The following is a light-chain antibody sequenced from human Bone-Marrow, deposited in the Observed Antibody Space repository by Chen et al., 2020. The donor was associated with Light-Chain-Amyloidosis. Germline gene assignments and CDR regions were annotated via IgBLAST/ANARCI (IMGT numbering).Light chain of an antibody. CDR3: QSADSSGTYEVI. Sequence: SYELPQPPSVSVSPGQTSRITCSGNDLPTKYAYWYHQKPGQAPVLVIHRETERPSGISERFSGSSSGTTATLTISGVQAEDEADYHCQSADSSGTYEVIFGGGTKLTVL. CDR2: RET. CDR1: DLPTKY. V-gene: IGLV3-25*03. J-gene: IGLJ2*01.